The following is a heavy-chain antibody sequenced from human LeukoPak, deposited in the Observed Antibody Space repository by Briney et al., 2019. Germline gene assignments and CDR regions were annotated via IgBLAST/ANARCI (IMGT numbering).Heavy chain of an antibody. D-gene: IGHD3-22*01. Sequence: ASVKVSCKASGFTFTSSAVQWVRQARGQRLEWIGWIVVGSGNTNYAQKFQERVTITRDMSTSTAYMELSSLRAEDTAVYYCAASPDYYDSSGYSYYFDYWGQGTLVTVSS. V-gene: IGHV1-58*01. CDR2: IVVGSGNT. J-gene: IGHJ4*02. CDR3: AASPDYYDSSGYSYYFDY. CDR1: GFTFTSSA.